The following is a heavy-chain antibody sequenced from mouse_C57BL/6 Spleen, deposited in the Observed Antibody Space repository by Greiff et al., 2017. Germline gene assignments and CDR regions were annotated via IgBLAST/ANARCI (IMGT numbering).Heavy chain of an antibody. J-gene: IGHJ3*01. CDR3: ARAIYGSSPFAY. CDR2: INPSTGGT. V-gene: IGHV1-53*01. Sequence: QVQLKQPGTELVKPGASVKLSCKASGYTFTSYWMHWVKQRPGQGLEWIGNINPSTGGTTYNEKFKSKATLTVDKSSSTAYMQLSSLTSEDSAVYYCARAIYGSSPFAYWGQGTLVTVSA. D-gene: IGHD1-1*01. CDR1: GYTFTSYW.